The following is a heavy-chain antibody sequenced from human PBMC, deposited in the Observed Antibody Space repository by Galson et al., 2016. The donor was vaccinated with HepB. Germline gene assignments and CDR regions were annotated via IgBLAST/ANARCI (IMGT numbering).Heavy chain of an antibody. D-gene: IGHD2-15*01. CDR2: ISGRGINP. V-gene: IGHV3-23*01. CDR1: GFTFNNYA. CDR3: ARGSTEWWGPPDY. Sequence: SLRLSCAASGFTFNNYAMSWVRQAPGQGLEWVSSISGRGINPNYAESVKGRFTISRDSSKNTLYLQMSSLNPEDTALYYCARGSTEWWGPPDYWGQGTLVTVSS. J-gene: IGHJ4*02.